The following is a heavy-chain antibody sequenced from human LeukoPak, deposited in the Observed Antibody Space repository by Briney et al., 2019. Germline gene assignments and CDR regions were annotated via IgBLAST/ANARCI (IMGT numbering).Heavy chain of an antibody. Sequence: GGSLRLSCAASGFTFSSYEMNWVRQAPGKGLEWVSAISGSGGRTYYADSVKGRFTISRDNSKNTLYLQMNSLRAEDTAVYYCARALTGYYFDYWGQGTLVTVSS. CDR2: ISGSGGRT. CDR3: ARALTGYYFDY. V-gene: IGHV3-23*01. J-gene: IGHJ4*02. CDR1: GFTFSSYE. D-gene: IGHD1-14*01.